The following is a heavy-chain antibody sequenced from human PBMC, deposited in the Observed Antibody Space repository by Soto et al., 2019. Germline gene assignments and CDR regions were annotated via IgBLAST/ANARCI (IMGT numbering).Heavy chain of an antibody. J-gene: IGHJ4*02. CDR3: ARAPRYGHFSILDY. D-gene: IGHD4-17*01. Sequence: SETLFLTCTVSGGSISSGGYYWSWIRQHPGKGLEWIGYIYYSGSTYYNPSLKSRVTISVDTSKNQFSLKLSSVTAADTAVYYCARAPRYGHFSILDYWGQGTLVTVSS. CDR2: IYYSGST. CDR1: GGSISSGGYY. V-gene: IGHV4-31*03.